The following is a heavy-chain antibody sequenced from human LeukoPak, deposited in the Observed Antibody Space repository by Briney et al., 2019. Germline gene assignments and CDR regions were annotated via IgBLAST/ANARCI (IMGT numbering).Heavy chain of an antibody. CDR3: AKRGYDSSGYYGYFDY. CDR1: GFTFSTYA. Sequence: GGSLRLSCAASGFTFSTYAMSWVRQAPGKGPEWGSVISGSGGSTYYADSGKGRFTISRDNSKNTLYLQMNSLRVEDTAVYYCAKRGYDSSGYYGYFDYWGQGTLVTVSS. CDR2: ISGSGGST. V-gene: IGHV3-23*01. D-gene: IGHD3-22*01. J-gene: IGHJ4*02.